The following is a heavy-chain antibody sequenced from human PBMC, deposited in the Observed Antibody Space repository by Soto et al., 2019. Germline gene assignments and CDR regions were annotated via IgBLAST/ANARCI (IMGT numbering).Heavy chain of an antibody. CDR2: ISGSGGST. J-gene: IGHJ4*02. D-gene: IGHD2-2*02. Sequence: PGGSLRLSCAASGFTFSSYAMSGFLQAPVKGLEWVSAISGSGGSTYYADSVKGRFTISRDNSKNTLYLQMNSLRAEDTAVYYCAKGYCSSTSCYTFDYWGQGTLVTVSS. V-gene: IGHV3-23*01. CDR3: AKGYCSSTSCYTFDY. CDR1: GFTFSSYA.